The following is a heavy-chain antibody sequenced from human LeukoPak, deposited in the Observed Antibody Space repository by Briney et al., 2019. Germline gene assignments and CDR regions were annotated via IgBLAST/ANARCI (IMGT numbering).Heavy chain of an antibody. V-gene: IGHV3-23*01. D-gene: IGHD2-21*02. CDR3: VKDWRRPDQCGGDCLDH. Sequence: GGSLRLSCAASGFTFSTYAMSWVRQAPGKGLEWVSSISASVSSTYYADSVNGRFTVSRNNSKNTLCLQMNSLRVEDMAIYYCVKDWRRPDQCGGDCLDHWGQGTLVTVTS. CDR1: GFTFSTYA. J-gene: IGHJ5*02. CDR2: ISASVSST.